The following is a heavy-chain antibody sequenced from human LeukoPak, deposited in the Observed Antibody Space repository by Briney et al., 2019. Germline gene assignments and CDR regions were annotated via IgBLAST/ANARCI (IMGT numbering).Heavy chain of an antibody. CDR3: ARVRSSSYYYSMDV. J-gene: IGHJ6*02. CDR2: IYYSGST. Sequence: KASETLSLTCTVSGGSISSYYWSWIRQPPGKGLEWIGYIYYSGSTNYNPSPKSRVTISVDTSKNQFSLKLSSVTAADTAVYYCARVRSSSYYYSMDVWGQGTTVTVSS. D-gene: IGHD6-6*01. CDR1: GGSISSYY. V-gene: IGHV4-59*01.